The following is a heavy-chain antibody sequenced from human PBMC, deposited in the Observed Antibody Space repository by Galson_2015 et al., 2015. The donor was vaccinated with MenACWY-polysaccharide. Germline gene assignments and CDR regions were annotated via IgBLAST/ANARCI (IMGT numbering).Heavy chain of an antibody. V-gene: IGHV3-30*18. D-gene: IGHD1-26*01. CDR2: MSSSGDDK. CDR3: VKNGYTGSSYGYFDS. J-gene: IGHJ4*02. CDR1: GFTFSTYA. Sequence: SLRLSCAASGFTFSTYAMHWVRQAPGQGLEWMATMSSSGDDKYYADSVKGRFTISRDNSNNTLYLEMSSLRAGDTAVYYCVKNGYTGSSYGYFDSWGQGTLGTVSS.